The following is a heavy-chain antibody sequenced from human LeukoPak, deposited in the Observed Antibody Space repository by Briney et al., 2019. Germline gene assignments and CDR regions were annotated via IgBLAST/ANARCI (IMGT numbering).Heavy chain of an antibody. V-gene: IGHV3-9*01. CDR3: AKDKTFGDYIFDY. CDR2: ISWNSGSI. D-gene: IGHD4-17*01. CDR1: GFTFDDYA. J-gene: IGHJ4*02. Sequence: GGSLRLSYAASGFTFDDYAMHWVRQAPGKGLEWVSGISWNSGSIGYADSVKGRFTISRDNAKNSLYLQMNSLRAEDTALYYCAKDKTFGDYIFDYWGQGTLVTVSS.